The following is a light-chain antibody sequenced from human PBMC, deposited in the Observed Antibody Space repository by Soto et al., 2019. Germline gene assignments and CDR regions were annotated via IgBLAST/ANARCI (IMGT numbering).Light chain of an antibody. J-gene: IGKJ2*01. CDR2: PAS. Sequence: DIQLTQSPSFLSASIGDRVTITCRASQDISGYLAWYQQKPGKAPKVLIYPASTLQSGVPSRFSGRGSGTEFTLTISSLQPEDFATLYCEQLSHYPYTFGQGTKLEI. CDR3: EQLSHYPYT. V-gene: IGKV1-9*01. CDR1: QDISGY.